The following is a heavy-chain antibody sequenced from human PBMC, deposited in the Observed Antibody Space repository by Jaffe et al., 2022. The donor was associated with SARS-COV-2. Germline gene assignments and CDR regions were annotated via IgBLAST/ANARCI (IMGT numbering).Heavy chain of an antibody. D-gene: IGHD3-10*01. CDR2: IKQDGSEK. CDR3: ARGLPGIIAIVRGVIPLDY. CDR1: GFSFSSYW. V-gene: IGHV3-7*03. J-gene: IGHJ4*02. Sequence: EVQLVESGGGLVQPGGSLRLSCAASGFSFSSYWMTWVRQAPGKGLEWVANIKQDGSEKNYVDSVKGRFTISRDNAKNSLYLQMSNLRAEDTAVYYCARGLPGIIAIVRGVIPLDYWGQGTLVTVSS.